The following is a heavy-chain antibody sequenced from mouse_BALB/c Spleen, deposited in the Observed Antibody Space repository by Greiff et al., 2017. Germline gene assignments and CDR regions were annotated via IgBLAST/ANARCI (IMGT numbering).Heavy chain of an antibody. CDR2: IFPGTGTT. J-gene: IGHJ3*01. D-gene: IGHD4-1*02. V-gene: IGHV1S132*01. CDR3: ATQLGQGAWFAY. CDR1: GYTFTSYW. Sequence: QVQLKQSGAELVKPGASVKLSCKTSGYTFTSYWIQWVKQRPGQGLGWIGEIFPGTGTTYYNEKFKGKATLTIDTSSSTAYMQLSSLTSEDSAVYFCATQLGQGAWFAYWGQGTLVTVSA.